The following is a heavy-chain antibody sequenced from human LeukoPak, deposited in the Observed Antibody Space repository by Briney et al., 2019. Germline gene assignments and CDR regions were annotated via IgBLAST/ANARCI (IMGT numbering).Heavy chain of an antibody. CDR2: INHSGST. J-gene: IGHJ4*02. CDR3: ASHGFADYYDSSGYPTFDY. Sequence: PSETLSLTCAVYGGSFSGYYWSWIRQPPGKGLEWIGGINHSGSTNYNPSLKSRVTISVDTSKNQFSLKLSSVTAADTAVYYCASHGFADYYDSSGYPTFDYWGQGTLVTVSS. V-gene: IGHV4-34*01. D-gene: IGHD3-22*01. CDR1: GGSFSGYY.